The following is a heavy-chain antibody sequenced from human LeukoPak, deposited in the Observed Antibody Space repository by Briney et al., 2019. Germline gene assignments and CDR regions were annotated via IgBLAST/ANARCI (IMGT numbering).Heavy chain of an antibody. V-gene: IGHV4-39*01. Sequence: SATLSLTCTVSGLSISRSSYDWAWIRQPPGKGLEWIARIHYSGRTYYNQSLKSRVTISVDTSKNQFSLKLSSVTAADTAVYYCARQYDFWSGYSSRPGYMDVWGKGTTVTVSS. J-gene: IGHJ6*03. CDR1: GLSISRSSYD. D-gene: IGHD3-3*01. CDR3: ARQYDFWSGYSSRPGYMDV. CDR2: IHYSGRT.